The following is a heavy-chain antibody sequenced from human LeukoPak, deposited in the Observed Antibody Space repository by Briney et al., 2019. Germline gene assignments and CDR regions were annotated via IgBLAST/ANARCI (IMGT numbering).Heavy chain of an antibody. CDR2: ISAYNGNT. Sequence: ASVKVSCKASGYTFTSYGISWVRQAPGQGLEWMGWISAYNGNTNYAQKLQGRVTMTTDTSTSTAYMELRSLRSDDPAVYYCARDALDIVVVVAATRAGYFDYWGQGTLVTVSS. V-gene: IGHV1-18*01. CDR3: ARDALDIVVVVAATRAGYFDY. J-gene: IGHJ4*02. D-gene: IGHD2-15*01. CDR1: GYTFTSYG.